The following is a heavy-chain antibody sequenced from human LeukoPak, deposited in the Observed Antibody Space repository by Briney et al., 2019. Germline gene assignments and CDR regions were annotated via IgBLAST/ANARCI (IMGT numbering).Heavy chain of an antibody. Sequence: SQTLSLTCAISGDSVSSNSAAWNWIRQSPSRGLEWLGRTYYRSKWYNDSAVSVKIPITIKTHTSKNQFSLQLISVSPEDTAVYYCARGPMVRGVIIYNWFDPWGQGTLVTVSS. CDR2: TYYRSKWYN. J-gene: IGHJ5*02. D-gene: IGHD3-10*01. CDR3: ARGPMVRGVIIYNWFDP. V-gene: IGHV6-1*01. CDR1: GDSVSSNSAA.